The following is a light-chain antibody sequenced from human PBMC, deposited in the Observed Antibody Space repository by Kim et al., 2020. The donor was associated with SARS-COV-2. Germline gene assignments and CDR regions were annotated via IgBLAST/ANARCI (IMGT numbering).Light chain of an antibody. CDR1: QRVRSSH. V-gene: IGKV3-20*01. CDR3: QQYDTSSYT. Sequence: LFPGERATLPCRASQRVRSSHLAWYEQKPGQAPRLLIYTTSIRAAGVADRFTGSGSGTDFTLTISRLEPEDSAVYYCQQYDTSSYTFGPGTKLEI. CDR2: TTS. J-gene: IGKJ2*01.